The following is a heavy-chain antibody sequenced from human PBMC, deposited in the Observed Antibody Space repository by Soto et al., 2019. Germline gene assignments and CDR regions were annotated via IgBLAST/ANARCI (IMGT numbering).Heavy chain of an antibody. J-gene: IGHJ6*02. Sequence: SETLSLTCTVSGGSISSYYWSWIRQPPGKGLEWIGYIYHSGSTYYNPSLKSRVTISVDRSKNQFSLKLSSVTAADTAVYYCARLTMDVWGQGTTVTVSS. CDR2: IYHSGST. V-gene: IGHV4-59*08. CDR1: GGSISSYY. CDR3: ARLTMDV.